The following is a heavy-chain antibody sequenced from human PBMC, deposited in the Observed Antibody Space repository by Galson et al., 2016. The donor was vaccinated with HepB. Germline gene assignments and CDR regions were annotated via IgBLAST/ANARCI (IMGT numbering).Heavy chain of an antibody. Sequence: CAVSGCSLSENYWWGWIRQPPGRGLEWIGYIHHSGGPFYTPSHKSRVTMAVDTSKHQFSLELSSVTAVDTAMYYCARRSTYGDYDYWGQGILVTVSS. V-gene: IGHV4-28*01. CDR1: GCSLSENYW. CDR2: IHHSGGP. D-gene: IGHD4-17*01. J-gene: IGHJ4*02. CDR3: ARRSTYGDYDY.